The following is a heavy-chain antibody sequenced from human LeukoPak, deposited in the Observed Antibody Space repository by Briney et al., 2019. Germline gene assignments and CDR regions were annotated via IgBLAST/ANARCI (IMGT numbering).Heavy chain of an antibody. J-gene: IGHJ4*02. CDR1: GFTFRSYW. V-gene: IGHV3-74*01. CDR2: INSDGSST. D-gene: IGHD1-14*01. CDR3: VRQGRPEDY. Sequence: GGSLRLSCAASGFTFRSYWMHWVRQAPGKGLVWVSRINSDGSSTSYADFVKGRFTISRDNAKNLLYLHMNSLRAEDTAVYYCVRQGRPEDYWGQGTLVTVSS.